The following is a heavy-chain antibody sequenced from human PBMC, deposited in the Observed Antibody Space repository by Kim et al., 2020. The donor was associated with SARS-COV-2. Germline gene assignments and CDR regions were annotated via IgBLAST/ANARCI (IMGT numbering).Heavy chain of an antibody. CDR3: AKWENGFY. Sequence: GGSLRLSCAASGFTVSNSYMNWVRQAPGKGLEWVSILYPGGCTSYADSVKGRFTVSSDKSKNTLSLQMDSLRVEDTAVYYCAKWENGFYWGQGTLVSVSS. V-gene: IGHV3-53*01. J-gene: IGHJ4*02. CDR1: GFTVSNSY. CDR2: LYPGGCT. D-gene: IGHD1-26*01.